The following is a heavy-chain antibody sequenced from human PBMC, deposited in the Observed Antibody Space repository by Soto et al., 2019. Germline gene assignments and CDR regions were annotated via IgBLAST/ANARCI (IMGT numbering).Heavy chain of an antibody. V-gene: IGHV4-59*01. J-gene: IGHJ4*02. D-gene: IGHD6-19*01. CDR2: IYYSGST. CDR1: GGSISSYY. CDR3: ARAFRYSSGWYFDY. Sequence: SETLSLTCTVSGGSISSYYWSWIRQPPGKGLEWIGYIYYSGSTNYNPSLKSRVTISVDTSKNQFSLKLSSVTAADTAVYYCARAFRYSSGWYFDYWGQGTLVTAPQ.